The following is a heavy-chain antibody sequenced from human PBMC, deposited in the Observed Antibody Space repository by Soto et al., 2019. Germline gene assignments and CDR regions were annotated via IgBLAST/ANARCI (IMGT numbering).Heavy chain of an antibody. D-gene: IGHD3-10*01. CDR1: GFTFSSYS. Sequence: SGGFLRLFCAASGFTFSSYSMNWVRQAPGKGLEWVSSISSSSSYIYYADSVKGRFTISRDNSKNTLYLQMNSLRAEDTAVYYCANRLEPELLWFGELNTPLDYWGQGTLVTVSS. CDR3: ANRLEPELLWFGELNTPLDY. V-gene: IGHV3-21*04. J-gene: IGHJ4*02. CDR2: ISSSSSYI.